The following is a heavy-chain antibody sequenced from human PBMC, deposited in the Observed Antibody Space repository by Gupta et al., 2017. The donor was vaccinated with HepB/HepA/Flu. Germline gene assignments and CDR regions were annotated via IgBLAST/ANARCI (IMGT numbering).Heavy chain of an antibody. CDR2: ISYDGSNK. CDR1: VFTFSTYA. D-gene: IGHD1-26*01. CDR3: ARGIRENWFDR. J-gene: IGHJ5*02. Sequence: QVQLVESGGVVVQPGRSLRLSCAASVFTFSTYAIDWVRQAPGKGLEWVAVISYDGSNKYYADSVKGRFTISRDNSKNTLYLQMNSLRAEDTAVYYCARGIRENWFDRWGQGTLVTVSS. V-gene: IGHV3-30-3*01.